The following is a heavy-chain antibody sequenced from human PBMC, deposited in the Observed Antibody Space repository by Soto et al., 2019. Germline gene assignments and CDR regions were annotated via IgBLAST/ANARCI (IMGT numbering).Heavy chain of an antibody. CDR2: IHYSGSV. CDR1: GGSISSEYYH. V-gene: IGHV4-30-4*01. CDR3: AREDDGGDRDYYGLDV. Sequence: PSETLSLTCTVSGGSISSEYYHWTWIRQAPGKGLEWIGYIHYSGSVHYNPSLQSRLTMSADTSKNLFSLKLSSVTAADTAVYFCAREDDGGDRDYYGLDVWGQGTTVT. D-gene: IGHD2-21*02. J-gene: IGHJ6*02.